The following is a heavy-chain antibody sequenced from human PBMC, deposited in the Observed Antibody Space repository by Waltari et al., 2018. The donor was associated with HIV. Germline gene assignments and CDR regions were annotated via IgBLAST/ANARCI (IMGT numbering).Heavy chain of an antibody. D-gene: IGHD2-21*02. CDR3: SREVTSSKVMNY. CDR2: ISGDTKTI. Sequence: ESGGGSVQTGKSLRLSCLTSGFRFNDVNMNWVRQDPGKGLEWIAYISGDTKTIYYANSIKGRFFVSRDNDKNSLYLQMNNLSIADTAKYYCSREVTSSKVMNYWGQGTPVLVS. J-gene: IGHJ4*02. V-gene: IGHV3-48*01. CDR1: GFRFNDVN.